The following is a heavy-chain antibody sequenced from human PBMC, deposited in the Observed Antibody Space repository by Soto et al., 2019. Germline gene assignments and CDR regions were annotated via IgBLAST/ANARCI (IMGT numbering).Heavy chain of an antibody. CDR2: ISSSSSYT. CDR3: ARGWGVILPQWDY. J-gene: IGHJ4*02. V-gene: IGHV3-11*05. CDR1: GFTFSDYY. D-gene: IGHD3-10*01. Sequence: PGGSLRLSCAASGFTFSDYYMSWIRQAPGKGLEWVSYISSSSSYTNYADSVKGRFTISRDNAKNSLYLQMNSLRAEDTAVYYCARGWGVILPQWDYWGQGTLVTVS.